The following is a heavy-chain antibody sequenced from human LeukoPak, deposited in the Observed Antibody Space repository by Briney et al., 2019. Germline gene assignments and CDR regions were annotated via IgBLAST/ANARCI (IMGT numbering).Heavy chain of an antibody. CDR2: INHSGST. CDR3: ARVKYYYGSGSYYTYNWNDPFDY. J-gene: IGHJ4*02. CDR1: GGSFSGYY. D-gene: IGHD3-10*01. Sequence: KPSETLSLTCAVYGGSFSGYYWSWIRQPPGKGLEWIGEINHSGSTNYNPSLKSRVTISVDTSKNQFSLKLSSVTAADTAVYYCARVKYYYGSGSYYTYNWNDPFDYWGQGTLVTVSS. V-gene: IGHV4-34*01.